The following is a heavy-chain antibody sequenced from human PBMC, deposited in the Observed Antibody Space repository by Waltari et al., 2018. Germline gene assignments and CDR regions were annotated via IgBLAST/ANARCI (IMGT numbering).Heavy chain of an antibody. V-gene: IGHV7-4-1*02. CDR1: GYIFSNYA. Sequence: QVQLVQSGSELKKPGASVKVSCQASGYIFSNYAMNWVRQAPGQGLEWMGWINTNTGNPTYAQGFTGQFVFSLDTSVSTAYLQISSLKAEDTSVYYCAKGIQLWGRGSWYFDDWGQGTLVTVSS. D-gene: IGHD5-18*01. J-gene: IGHJ4*02. CDR3: AKGIQLWGRGSWYFDD. CDR2: INTNTGNP.